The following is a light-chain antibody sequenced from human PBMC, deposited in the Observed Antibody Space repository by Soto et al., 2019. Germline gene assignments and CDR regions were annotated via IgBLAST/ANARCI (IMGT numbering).Light chain of an antibody. CDR1: QSISSY. J-gene: IGKJ5*01. Sequence: DIQMTQSPSSLSASVGDRVTITGLASQSISSYLNWYQQKPGKAPKLLIYAASSLQSGVPSRFSGSGSGTDFTLTISSLQPEDFATYYCQQSYSTPHTCGQGTRLEIK. CDR3: QQSYSTPHT. V-gene: IGKV1-39*01. CDR2: AAS.